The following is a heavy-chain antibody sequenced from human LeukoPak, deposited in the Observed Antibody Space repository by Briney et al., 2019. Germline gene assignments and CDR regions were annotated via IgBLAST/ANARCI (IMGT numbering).Heavy chain of an antibody. CDR1: GYIFTSYG. Sequence: ASVKVSCKASGYIFTSYGISWVRQARGQGLEWVGWISAYNGNTNYAQKLQGRVTMTTDTSTNTAYMELRSLRSDDTAVYYCVTPLPNYYDSSGYLNWFDPWGQGTLVSVSS. CDR2: ISAYNGNT. D-gene: IGHD3-22*01. J-gene: IGHJ5*02. CDR3: VTPLPNYYDSSGYLNWFDP. V-gene: IGHV1-18*01.